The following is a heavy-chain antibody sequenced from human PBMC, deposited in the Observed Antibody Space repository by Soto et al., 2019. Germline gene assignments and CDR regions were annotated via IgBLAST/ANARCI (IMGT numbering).Heavy chain of an antibody. CDR3: ARVSSSSRTWFDP. J-gene: IGHJ5*02. D-gene: IGHD6-6*01. Sequence: SETLSLTCAVSGVSGSSDNWWSWVRQPPGKGLEWIGEIYDSGATNYSPSLKSRVTISVDWSKNQFSLKVTSVTAADTAVYYCARVSSSSRTWFDPWGQRTLVTVS. CDR1: GVSGSSDNW. CDR2: IYDSGAT. V-gene: IGHV4-4*02.